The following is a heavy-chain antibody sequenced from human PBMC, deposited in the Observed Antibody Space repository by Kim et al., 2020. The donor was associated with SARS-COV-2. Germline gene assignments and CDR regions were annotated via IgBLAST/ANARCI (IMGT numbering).Heavy chain of an antibody. CDR1: GFTFSDYY. D-gene: IGHD3-10*01. Sequence: GGSLRLSCAASGFTFSDYYMSWIRQAPGKGLEWVSYISSSSSYTNYADSVKGRFTISRDNAKNSLYLQMNSLRAEDTAVYYCARDLWGQGWFGELFSHAGFYYYYGMDVWGQGTTVTVSS. CDR3: ARDLWGQGWFGELFSHAGFYYYYGMDV. V-gene: IGHV3-11*05. J-gene: IGHJ6*02. CDR2: ISSSSSYT.